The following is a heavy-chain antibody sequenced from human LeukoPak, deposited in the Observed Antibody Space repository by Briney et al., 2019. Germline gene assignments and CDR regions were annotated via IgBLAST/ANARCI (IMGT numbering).Heavy chain of an antibody. V-gene: IGHV4-4*07. D-gene: IGHD2-2*02. CDR3: ARERVRSTSCYTDY. J-gene: IGHJ4*02. CDR1: GGSISSYY. CDR2: IYTSGST. Sequence: SETLSLTCTVSGGSISSYYWSWIRQPAGKGLEWIGRIYTSGSTNYNPSLKSRVTMSVDTSKNQFSLKLSSVTAADTAVYYCARERVRSTSCYTDYWGQGTLVTVSS.